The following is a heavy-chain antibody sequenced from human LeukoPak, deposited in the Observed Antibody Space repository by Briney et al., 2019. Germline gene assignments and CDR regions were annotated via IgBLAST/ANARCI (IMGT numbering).Heavy chain of an antibody. V-gene: IGHV3-23*01. CDR2: ISVSGGST. Sequence: GGSLRLSCAASGFTFSSCAMSWVRQAPGKGLEWVSGISVSGGSTYYAASVKGRFTISRDNSKNTLYLQMNSLRAEDTAVYYCANRYGDYYSIDSWGQGTLVTVPS. D-gene: IGHD4-17*01. J-gene: IGHJ4*02. CDR1: GFTFSSCA. CDR3: ANRYGDYYSIDS.